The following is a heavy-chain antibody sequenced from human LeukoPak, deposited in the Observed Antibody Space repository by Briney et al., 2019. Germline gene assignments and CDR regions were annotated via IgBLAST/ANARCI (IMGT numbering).Heavy chain of an antibody. Sequence: ASVTVSCKSSGYTFTSYDINWVRQATGQGLEWMGRMNPNSGNTGYAQKFQGRVTITRNTSISTAYMELSSLRSEDTAVYYCARGGVKRYYDSSGYYSFDYWGQGTLVTVSS. D-gene: IGHD3-22*01. CDR3: ARGGVKRYYDSSGYYSFDY. CDR1: GYTFTSYD. V-gene: IGHV1-8*03. J-gene: IGHJ4*02. CDR2: MNPNSGNT.